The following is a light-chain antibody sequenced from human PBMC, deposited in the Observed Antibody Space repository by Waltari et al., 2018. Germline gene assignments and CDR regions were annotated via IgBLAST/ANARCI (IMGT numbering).Light chain of an antibody. J-gene: IGKJ1*01. CDR3: QHYLRLPVT. Sequence: DIVLPQSPGPLSLSLGERATPSCRASQSVSRALTWYQQKPCQAPRLLIYGASPRAPGIPDRFSGSGSGTDFSLTISRLEPDDFAVYYCQHYLRLPVTFGQGTTVEI. V-gene: IGKV3-20*01. CDR1: QSVSRA. CDR2: GAS.